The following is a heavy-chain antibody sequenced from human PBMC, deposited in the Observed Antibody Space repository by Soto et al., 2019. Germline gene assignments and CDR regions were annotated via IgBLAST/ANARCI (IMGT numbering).Heavy chain of an antibody. CDR1: GFTFSSYS. CDR2: ISSSSSYI. D-gene: IGHD1-1*01. Sequence: GXSLRLSCAASGFTFSSYSINWVHQAPGKGPEWVSSISSSSSYIYYADSVKGRFTISRDNAKNSLYLQMNSLRAEDTAVYYCAKDRPRRTSGYFFDYWGQGTPVTVSS. CDR3: AKDRPRRTSGYFFDY. J-gene: IGHJ4*02. V-gene: IGHV3-21*01.